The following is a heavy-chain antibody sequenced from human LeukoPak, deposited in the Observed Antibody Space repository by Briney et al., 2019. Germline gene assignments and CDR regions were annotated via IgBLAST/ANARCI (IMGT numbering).Heavy chain of an antibody. CDR3: AKLTTS. D-gene: IGHD4-11*01. CDR2: IKQDGSQK. V-gene: IGHV3-7*03. CDR1: GFTFSSYW. Sequence: PGGSLRLSCAASGFTFSSYWMSWVRQAPGKGLEWVTSIKQDGSQKYYVDSVKGRFTISRDNSNNTLYLQMNSLRAEDTAVYYCAKLTTSWGQGTLVTVSS. J-gene: IGHJ4*02.